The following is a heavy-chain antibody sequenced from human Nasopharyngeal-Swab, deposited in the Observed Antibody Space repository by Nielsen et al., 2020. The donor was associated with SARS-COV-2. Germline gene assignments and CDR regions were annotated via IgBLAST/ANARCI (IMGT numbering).Heavy chain of an antibody. CDR1: GFTFSSYG. D-gene: IGHD3-10*01. Sequence: GESLTISCSASGFTFSSYGMHWVRQAPGKGLEWVAVISYDGSNTYYADSVKGRFTISRDNSKNTLYLQMNSLRAEDTAVYYCAKDGDGSGSYGDYYYYYMDVWGKGTTVTVSS. CDR3: AKDGDGSGSYGDYYYYYMDV. CDR2: ISYDGSNT. V-gene: IGHV3-30*18. J-gene: IGHJ6*03.